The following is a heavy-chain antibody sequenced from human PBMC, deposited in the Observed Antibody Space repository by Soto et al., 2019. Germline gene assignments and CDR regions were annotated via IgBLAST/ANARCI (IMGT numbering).Heavy chain of an antibody. CDR1: GFSLSNARMG. CDR3: AKAWGIDY. D-gene: IGHD7-27*01. J-gene: IGHJ4*02. Sequence: QVTLKESGPVLVKPTETLTLTCTVSGFSLSNARMGVSWIRQPPGKALEWLAHIFSNDEKSYSTSLKSRLTIYKDTSKSQVALTMTNMDPVDTAIYYCAKAWGIDYWGQGTLVTVSS. V-gene: IGHV2-26*01. CDR2: IFSNDEK.